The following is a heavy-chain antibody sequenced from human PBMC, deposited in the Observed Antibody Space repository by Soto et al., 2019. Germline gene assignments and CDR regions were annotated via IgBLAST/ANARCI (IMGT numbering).Heavy chain of an antibody. J-gene: IGHJ6*02. V-gene: IGHV1-58*01. CDR3: AAPEEFVVVTADYYYYYGMDV. Sequence: SVKVSCKASGFTFTSSAVQWVRQARGQRLEWIGWIVVGSGNTNYAQKFQERVTITRDMSTSTAYMELSSLRSEDTAVYYCAAPEEFVVVTADYYYYYGMDVWGQGTTVTVSS. D-gene: IGHD2-21*02. CDR2: IVVGSGNT. CDR1: GFTFTSSA.